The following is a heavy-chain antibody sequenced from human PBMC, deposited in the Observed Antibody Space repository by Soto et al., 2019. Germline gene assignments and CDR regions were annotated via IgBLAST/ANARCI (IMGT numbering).Heavy chain of an antibody. CDR2: IWYDGSNK. CDR1: GFTFSSYG. V-gene: IGHV3-33*01. D-gene: IGHD3-22*01. J-gene: IGHJ1*01. Sequence: QVQLVESGGGVVQPGRSLRLSCAASGFTFSSYGMHWVRQAPGKGLEWVAVIWYDGSNKYYADSVKGRFTISRDNSKNPLYLQMNSLRAEDTAVYYCARESLSYYDSSGYSLAEYFQHWGQGTLVTVSS. CDR3: ARESLSYYDSSGYSLAEYFQH.